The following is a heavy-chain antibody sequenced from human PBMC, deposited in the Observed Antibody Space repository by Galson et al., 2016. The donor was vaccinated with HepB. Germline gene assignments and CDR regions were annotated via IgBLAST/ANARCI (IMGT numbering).Heavy chain of an antibody. CDR3: ARAQSNWNAH. Sequence: SVKVSCKASGYTFTDYYMHWVRQAPGQGLEWMGWINHNPGRTNYAQKFQGSVTMTRDSSISTSYMELTRLTSDDTAIYYCARAQSNWNAHWGPGTLVTVSS. CDR1: GYTFTDYY. J-gene: IGHJ1*01. CDR2: INHNPGRT. D-gene: IGHD1-1*01. V-gene: IGHV1-2*02.